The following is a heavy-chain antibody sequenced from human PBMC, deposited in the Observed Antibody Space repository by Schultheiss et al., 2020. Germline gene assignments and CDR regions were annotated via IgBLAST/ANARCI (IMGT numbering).Heavy chain of an antibody. V-gene: IGHV1-8*01. CDR2: MNPNSGNT. CDR1: GYTFTSYD. J-gene: IGHJ3*02. Sequence: GESLKISCKASGYTFTSYDINWVRQATGQGLEWMGWMNPNSGNTGYAQKFQGRVTMTRNTSISTAYMELSSLRSEDTAVYYCASTYGDYGVDAFDIWGQGTMVT. D-gene: IGHD4-17*01. CDR3: ASTYGDYGVDAFDI.